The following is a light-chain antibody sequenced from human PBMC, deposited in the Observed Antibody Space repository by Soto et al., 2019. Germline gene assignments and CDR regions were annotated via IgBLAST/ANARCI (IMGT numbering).Light chain of an antibody. CDR3: QQYNNWPRT. V-gene: IGKV3-15*01. CDR2: GAS. J-gene: IGKJ1*01. Sequence: EIVITQSPSTLSVSPGERATLSCRASQSVTSSLAWSQQKPGQAPRLLIYGASTRATGIPARFSGSGSGTESTLTLSSLQSEDFAVYYCQQYNNWPRTFGQGTKVDI. CDR1: QSVTSS.